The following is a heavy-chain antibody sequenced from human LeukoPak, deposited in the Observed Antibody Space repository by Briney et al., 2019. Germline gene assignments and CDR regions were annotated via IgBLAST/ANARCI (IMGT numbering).Heavy chain of an antibody. CDR3: ASAGLRFLEWLEFDY. J-gene: IGHJ4*02. Sequence: SETLSLTCTVSGGSISSSSYYWGLIRQPPGKGLEWIGSIYYSGSTYYNPSLKSRVTISVDTSKNQFSLKLSSVTAADTAVYYCASAGLRFLEWLEFDYWGQGTLVTVSS. D-gene: IGHD3-3*01. CDR2: IYYSGST. V-gene: IGHV4-39*01. CDR1: GGSISSSSYY.